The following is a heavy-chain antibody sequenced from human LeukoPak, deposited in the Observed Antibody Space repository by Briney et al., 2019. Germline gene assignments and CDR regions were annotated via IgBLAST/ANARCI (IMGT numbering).Heavy chain of an antibody. Sequence: ASVKVSCKASGYTFTSYYMHWVRQAPGQGLEWMGIVNPSGGSASYAQKFQGRVTMTRDTSTSTVYMEVSSLRSEDTAVYYCARDVASSGYYWDWGQGTLVTVSS. CDR3: ARDVASSGYYWD. D-gene: IGHD3-22*01. V-gene: IGHV1-46*01. CDR1: GYTFTSYY. J-gene: IGHJ4*02. CDR2: VNPSGGSA.